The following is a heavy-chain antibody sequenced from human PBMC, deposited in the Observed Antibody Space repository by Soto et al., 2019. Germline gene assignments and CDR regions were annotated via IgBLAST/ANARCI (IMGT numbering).Heavy chain of an antibody. CDR3: AKLTYPSDSTGYYYVRVSFWIDS. CDR2: ISASGGTA. Sequence: EVQLLESGGGLIQPGGSLRLSCAASGLTFSSYAMSWVRQAPGKGLEWVSGISASGGTANLADSVEGRCTISRDNSKSTLYLKMNSLRDEDTAVYYCAKLTYPSDSTGYYYVRVSFWIDSWGQGTLVTVSS. CDR1: GLTFSSYA. V-gene: IGHV3-23*01. J-gene: IGHJ5*01. D-gene: IGHD3-22*01.